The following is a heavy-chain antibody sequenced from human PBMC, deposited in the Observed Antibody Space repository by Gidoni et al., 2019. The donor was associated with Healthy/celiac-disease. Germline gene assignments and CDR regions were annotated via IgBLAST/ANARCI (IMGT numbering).Heavy chain of an antibody. D-gene: IGHD2-2*01. V-gene: IGHV3-66*01. J-gene: IGHJ2*01. CDR1: GFTVSSNY. CDR2: IYSRGST. CDR3: AREGCSSTSCYLWYFDL. Sequence: GFTVSSNYMSWVRQAPGKGLEWVSVIYSRGSTYYADSVKGRFTISRDNSKNTLYLQMNSLRAEDTDVYYCAREGCSSTSCYLWYFDLWGRGTLVTVSS.